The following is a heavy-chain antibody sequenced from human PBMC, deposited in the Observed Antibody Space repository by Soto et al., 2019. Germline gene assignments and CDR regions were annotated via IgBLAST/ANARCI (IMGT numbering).Heavy chain of an antibody. V-gene: IGHV1-46*01. D-gene: IGHD6-13*01. CDR3: ARDRVYSSSWDHYYYGMDV. CDR1: GYTFTSYY. J-gene: IGHJ6*02. Sequence: ASVKVSCKASGYTFTSYYMHWVRQAPGQGLEWMGIINPSGGSTSYAQKFQGRVTMTRDTSTSTVYMELSSLRSGDTAVYYCARDRVYSSSWDHYYYGMDVWGQGTTVTVSS. CDR2: INPSGGST.